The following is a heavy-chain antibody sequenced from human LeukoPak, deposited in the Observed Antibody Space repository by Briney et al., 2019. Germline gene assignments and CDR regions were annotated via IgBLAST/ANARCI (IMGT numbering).Heavy chain of an antibody. V-gene: IGHV3-21*01. J-gene: IGHJ4*02. CDR3: ARDMWRYSSSSVYY. D-gene: IGHD6-13*01. Sequence: GGSLRLSCAASGFTFSSYSMNWVRQAPRKGLEWVSSISSSSSYIYYADSVKGRFTISRDNAKNSLYLQMNSLRAEDTAVYYCARDMWRYSSSSVYYWGQGTLVTVSS. CDR1: GFTFSSYS. CDR2: ISSSSSYI.